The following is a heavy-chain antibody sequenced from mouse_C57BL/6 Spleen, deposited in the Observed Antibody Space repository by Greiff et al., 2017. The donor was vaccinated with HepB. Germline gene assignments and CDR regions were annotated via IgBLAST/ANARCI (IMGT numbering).Heavy chain of an antibody. Sequence: QVQLKQPGTELVKPGASVKLSCKASGYTFTSYWMHWVKQRPGQGLEWIGNINPSNGGTNYNEKFKSKATLTVDKSSSTAYMQLSSLTSEDSAVYYCARAGSAYYSNSAWFAYWGQGTLVTVSA. CDR1: GYTFTSYW. D-gene: IGHD2-5*01. CDR2: INPSNGGT. CDR3: ARAGSAYYSNSAWFAY. V-gene: IGHV1-53*01. J-gene: IGHJ3*01.